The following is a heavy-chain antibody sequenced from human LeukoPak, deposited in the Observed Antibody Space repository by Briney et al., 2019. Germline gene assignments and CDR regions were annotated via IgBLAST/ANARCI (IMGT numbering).Heavy chain of an antibody. CDR3: ARGSDFDYGVKESFDY. D-gene: IGHD4-17*01. V-gene: IGHV4-4*02. CDR1: GGSITSTNL. CDR2: IHHSGST. Sequence: SETLSLTCAVSGGSITSTNLWNWVRQPPGKGLEWIGQIHHSGSTNYNPSLKSRVTISVDTSKNQFSLKVRSMTAADTAVYYCARGSDFDYGVKESFDYWGQGTLVTVSS. J-gene: IGHJ4*02.